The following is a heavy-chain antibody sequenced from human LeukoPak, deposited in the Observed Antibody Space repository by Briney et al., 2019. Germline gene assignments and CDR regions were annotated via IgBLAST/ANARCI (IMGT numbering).Heavy chain of an antibody. J-gene: IGHJ2*01. CDR2: IYYSGST. D-gene: IGHD5-18*01. CDR3: ASNSYGFIRYFDL. V-gene: IGHV4-59*01. Sequence: SETLSLTCTVSGGSISSYYWSWIRQLPGKGLEWIGYIYYSGSTNYNPSLKSRVTISVDTSKNQFSLKLSSVTAADTAVYYCASNSYGFIRYFDLWGRGTLVTVSS. CDR1: GGSISSYY.